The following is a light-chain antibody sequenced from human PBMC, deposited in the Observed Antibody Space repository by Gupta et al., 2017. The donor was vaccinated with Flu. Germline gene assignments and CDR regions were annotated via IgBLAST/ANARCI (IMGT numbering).Light chain of an antibody. CDR3: GTWDSNLLAAV. J-gene: IGLJ2*01. Sequence: QSVLTQPPSVSAAPGQEVTISCSGTNSNSGNNFVSWYQQLPGKAPNRLIFDNTRPPSGIPGRCSASKAGTSATLGITGLQTGDEGDYYCGTWDSNLLAAVFGGGTKLTVL. CDR1: NSNSGNNF. V-gene: IGLV1-51*01. CDR2: DNT.